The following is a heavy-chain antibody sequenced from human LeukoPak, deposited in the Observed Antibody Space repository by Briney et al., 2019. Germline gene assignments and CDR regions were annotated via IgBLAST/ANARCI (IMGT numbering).Heavy chain of an antibody. D-gene: IGHD6-13*01. CDR3: ARNAIAAAGAEYFQH. CDR2: ISAYNGNT. Sequence: ASVKVSCKASGYTFTSYGISWVRQAPGQGLEWMGWISAYNGNTNYAQKLQGRVTMTTDTSTSTAYMELRSLRSDDTAVYYCARNAIAAAGAEYFQHWGQGTLVTVSS. V-gene: IGHV1-18*01. CDR1: GYTFTSYG. J-gene: IGHJ1*01.